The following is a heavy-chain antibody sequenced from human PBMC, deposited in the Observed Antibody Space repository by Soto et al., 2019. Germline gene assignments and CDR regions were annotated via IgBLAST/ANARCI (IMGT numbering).Heavy chain of an antibody. CDR1: GGTFSSHA. Sequence: QVQLVQSGAEVKKPGSSVKVSCKASGGTFSSHAISWVRQAPGQGLEWMGGIIPISGTANYAQKFQGRGTITADESTSTVYMELSSLRSEDTAVYFCARSQGSSTSLEIYYYYYYGMDVWGQGTTVTVSS. CDR2: IIPISGTA. D-gene: IGHD2-2*01. CDR3: ARSQGSSTSLEIYYYYYYGMDV. J-gene: IGHJ6*02. V-gene: IGHV1-69*01.